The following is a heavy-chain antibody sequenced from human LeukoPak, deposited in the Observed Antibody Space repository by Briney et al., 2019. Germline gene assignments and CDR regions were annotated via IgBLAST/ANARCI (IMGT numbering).Heavy chain of an antibody. V-gene: IGHV4-4*02. J-gene: IGHJ4*02. D-gene: IGHD6-25*01. CDR1: GGSVSSTNW. CDR3: AREGGFYRPLDY. Sequence: SETPSLTCGVSGGSVSSTNWWTWMRQPPGKGLEWIGEVHLDGRTNFNPSLKSRLTMSVDLSENHVSLKLTSVTAADTAVYYCAREGGFYRPLDYSGQGTLVTVSS. CDR2: VHLDGRT.